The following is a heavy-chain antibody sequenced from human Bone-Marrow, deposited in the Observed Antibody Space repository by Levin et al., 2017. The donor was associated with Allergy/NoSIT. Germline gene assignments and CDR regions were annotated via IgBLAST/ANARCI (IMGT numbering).Heavy chain of an antibody. J-gene: IGHJ3*02. CDR1: AFTFNSYS. CDR2: ISSANNYI. Sequence: ASVKVSCAASAFTFNSYSMNWVRQAPGKGLEWVSSISSANNYIYYSDSVKGRFTISRDNAKNSLYLQMNSLRAEDTAMYYCARDPAGYDSSGYYSRVAFDIWGQGTMVTVSS. CDR3: ARDPAGYDSSGYYSRVAFDI. D-gene: IGHD3-22*01. V-gene: IGHV3-21*01.